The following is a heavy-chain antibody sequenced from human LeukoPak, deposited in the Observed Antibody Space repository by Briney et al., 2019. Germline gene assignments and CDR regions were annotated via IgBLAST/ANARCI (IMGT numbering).Heavy chain of an antibody. CDR1: GFTFSSYA. CDR2: ISCSGDII. V-gene: IGHV3-23*01. CDR3: ATGRVGHSPGYYYGNDAFDI. Sequence: GGSLRLSCAASGFTFSSYAMTWVRQAPGKGLEWGSTISCSGDIIYYADSVKGRFTISRDNPKNTLYLQMNSLRAEDTAVYYCATGRVGHSPGYYYGNDAFDIWGQGTMVTVSS. J-gene: IGHJ3*02. D-gene: IGHD3-22*01.